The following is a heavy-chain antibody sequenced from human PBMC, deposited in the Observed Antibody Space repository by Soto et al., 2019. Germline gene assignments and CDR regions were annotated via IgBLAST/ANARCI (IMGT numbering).Heavy chain of an antibody. J-gene: IGHJ6*02. CDR1: GFTFSRYA. CDR2: ITGSGDTT. V-gene: IGHV3-23*01. Sequence: PGGSLRLSCTASGFTFSRYAMGWVRQAPGKGLQWVSTITGSGDTTYYGDFVKGRFTISRDNSKNTLYLQMNSLRAEDTAVYYCALGEQWVSNVDYYVLDVCGQGTTVTVSS. D-gene: IGHD6-19*01. CDR3: ALGEQWVSNVDYYVLDV.